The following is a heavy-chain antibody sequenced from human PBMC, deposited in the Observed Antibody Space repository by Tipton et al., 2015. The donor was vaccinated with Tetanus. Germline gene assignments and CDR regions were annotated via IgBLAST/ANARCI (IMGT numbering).Heavy chain of an antibody. CDR1: GGSISYYY. J-gene: IGHJ6*02. D-gene: IGHD2-21*02. Sequence: TLSLTCIVSGGSISYYYWSWIRQPAGKGLEWIGRIYYSGSTNYDPSLKSRVTISVDTSKNQFSLKLSSVTAADTAVYYCARDRGVTSPFGSYYYGMDVWGQGTTVTVSS. V-gene: IGHV4-4*07. CDR3: ARDRGVTSPFGSYYYGMDV. CDR2: IYYSGST.